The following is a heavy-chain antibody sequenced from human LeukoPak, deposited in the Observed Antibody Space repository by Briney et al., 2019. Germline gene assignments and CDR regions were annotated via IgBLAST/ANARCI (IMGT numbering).Heavy chain of an antibody. J-gene: IGHJ4*02. CDR3: ARVGRYDSSGYYFDY. D-gene: IGHD3-22*01. Sequence: GASVKVSCKASGGTFSSYAISWVRQAPGQGLEWMGGIIPIFGTANYAQKFQGRVTMTRDTSISTAYMELSRLRSDDTAVYYCARVGRYDSSGYYFDYWGQGTLVTVSS. CDR2: IIPIFGTA. CDR1: GGTFSSYA. V-gene: IGHV1-69*05.